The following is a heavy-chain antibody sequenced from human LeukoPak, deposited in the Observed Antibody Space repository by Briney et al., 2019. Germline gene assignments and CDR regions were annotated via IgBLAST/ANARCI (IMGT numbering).Heavy chain of an antibody. CDR3: ARDAVVPASLLDY. V-gene: IGHV4-38-2*02. J-gene: IGHJ4*02. CDR2: IYHSGST. Sequence: SETLSLTCTVSGYSISSGYYWAWIRQPPGKGLQWIGNIYHSGSTYYNPSLKSRVTISVDTSKNQFSLKLSSVTAADTAVYYCARDAVVPASLLDYWGQGTLVTVSS. CDR1: GYSISSGYY. D-gene: IGHD2-2*01.